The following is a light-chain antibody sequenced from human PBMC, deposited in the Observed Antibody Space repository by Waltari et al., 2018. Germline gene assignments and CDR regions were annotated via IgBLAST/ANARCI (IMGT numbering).Light chain of an antibody. CDR3: QQYNDWPRT. J-gene: IGKJ1*01. V-gene: IGKV3-15*01. CDR1: QSVSTN. Sequence: EIVMTQSPAILSASPGERATLSCRASQSVSTNLAWYQQKPSQAPRLLIYGASTRATGIPDRFSGSGSGTEFTLTISSLQSEDFVVYSCQQYNDWPRTFGQGTKVEIK. CDR2: GAS.